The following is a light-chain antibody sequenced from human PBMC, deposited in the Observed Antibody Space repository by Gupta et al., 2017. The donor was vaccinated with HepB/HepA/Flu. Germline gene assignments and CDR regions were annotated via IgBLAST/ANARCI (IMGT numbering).Light chain of an antibody. CDR1: QGINNF. J-gene: IGKJ1*01. CDR3: QKYNSAPQWT. Sequence: DIQMTQSPSSLSASVGDRVTITCRASQGINNFLAWYQQKPGKVPKLLIYAASTLRSGVPSRFRGSGSGTDFTLTISSLQPEDVATYYCQKYNSAPQWTFGQGTKVEIK. V-gene: IGKV1-27*01. CDR2: AAS.